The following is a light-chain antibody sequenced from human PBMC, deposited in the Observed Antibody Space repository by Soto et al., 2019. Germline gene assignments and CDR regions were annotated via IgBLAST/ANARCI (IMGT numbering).Light chain of an antibody. J-gene: IGKJ2*01. CDR2: GAS. Sequence: ETVMTQSPATLSVSPGERATLSCRASQSVSSNLAWYQQKPGQAPRLLIYGASTRATGIPARFSGSGSGTEFTLTLSSLQSEDFAFYYCQQYNNWPPRYTFGQGTKLEIK. V-gene: IGKV3-15*01. CDR3: QQYNNWPPRYT. CDR1: QSVSSN.